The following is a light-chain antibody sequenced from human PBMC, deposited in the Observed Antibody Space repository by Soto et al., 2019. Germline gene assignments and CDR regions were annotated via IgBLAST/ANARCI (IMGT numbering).Light chain of an antibody. CDR2: DVS. CDR1: QSISSW. Sequence: DIQMAQTPSTLSASVGDRVTITCRASQSISSWLAWYRQKPGKAPKLLIYDVSSLQSGVPSRFSGSGSGTEFTLTISNLQPDDSATYYCQQYSSYWTFGQGTKVDI. CDR3: QQYSSYWT. J-gene: IGKJ1*01. V-gene: IGKV1-5*01.